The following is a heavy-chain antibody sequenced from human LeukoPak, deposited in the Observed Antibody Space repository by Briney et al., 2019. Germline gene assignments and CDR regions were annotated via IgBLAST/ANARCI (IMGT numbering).Heavy chain of an antibody. V-gene: IGHV3-9*01. Sequence: GGSLRLSCAASGFTFDDYAMHWVRQAPGKGLEWVSGISWNSGSIGYADSVKGRFTISRDNAKNSLYLQMNSLRAEDTVLYYCAKGAVNGYSYGFMDFLPRTPKLGGYYFDYWGQGTLVTVSS. J-gene: IGHJ4*02. CDR2: ISWNSGSI. CDR1: GFTFDDYA. CDR3: AKGAVNGYSYGFMDFLPRTPKLGGYYFDY. D-gene: IGHD5-18*01.